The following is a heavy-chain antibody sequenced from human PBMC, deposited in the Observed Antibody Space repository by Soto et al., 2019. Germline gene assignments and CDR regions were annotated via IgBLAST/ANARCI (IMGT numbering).Heavy chain of an antibody. D-gene: IGHD1-20*01. CDR1: GYSFSTYW. V-gene: IGHV5-10-1*01. CDR2: IDPTDSYT. J-gene: IGHJ6*02. Sequence: PGESLKISCKGSGYSFSTYWITWVRQMPVKGLEWMGRIDPTDSYTDYSPSFRGHVTISADKSISTAYLQWSSLKASDTAMYYCARREKYNWNVYGMDVWGQGTTVTVSS. CDR3: ARREKYNWNVYGMDV.